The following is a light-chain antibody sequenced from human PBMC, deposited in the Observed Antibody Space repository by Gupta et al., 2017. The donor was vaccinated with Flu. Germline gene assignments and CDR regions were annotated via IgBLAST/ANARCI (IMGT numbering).Light chain of an antibody. CDR2: KGS. CDR1: QSRGHSDGNSH. Sequence: VTLRQAASSSCRSSQSRGHSDGNSHLSWFQQKRGQPPRLLIYKGSNWDCGVPDRFSGSGAGTDFTLKISSVEAEDVGIYYCRQGLETPNTFGRGTKLEI. V-gene: IGKV2-24*01. J-gene: IGKJ4*01. CDR3: RQGLETPNT.